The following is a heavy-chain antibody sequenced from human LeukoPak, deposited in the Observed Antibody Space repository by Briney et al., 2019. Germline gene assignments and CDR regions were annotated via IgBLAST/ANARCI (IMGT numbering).Heavy chain of an antibody. CDR3: AKEGGSGGWYGPYYFDY. CDR2: IWYDGSNK. CDR1: GFTFSSYG. D-gene: IGHD6-19*01. V-gene: IGHV3-33*06. Sequence: GRSLRLSCAASGFTFSSYGMHWVRQAPGKGLEWVAVIWYDGSNKYYADSVKGRFTISRDNSKNTLYLQMNSLRAEDTAVYYCAKEGGSGGWYGPYYFDYWGQGTLVTVSS. J-gene: IGHJ4*02.